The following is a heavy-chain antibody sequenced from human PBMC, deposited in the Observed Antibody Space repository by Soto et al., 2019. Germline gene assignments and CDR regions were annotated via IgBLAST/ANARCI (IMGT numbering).Heavy chain of an antibody. Sequence: PSETLSLTCAAYGGSFSGYYWSWIRQPPGKGLEWIGEINHSGSTNYNPSLKTRVTISVDTSKNQFSLKLSSVTAADTAVYYCARGYGSSGYYSRAAFDIWGHGTMVTVSS. V-gene: IGHV4-34*01. CDR2: INHSGST. CDR1: GGSFSGYY. D-gene: IGHD3-22*01. CDR3: ARGYGSSGYYSRAAFDI. J-gene: IGHJ3*02.